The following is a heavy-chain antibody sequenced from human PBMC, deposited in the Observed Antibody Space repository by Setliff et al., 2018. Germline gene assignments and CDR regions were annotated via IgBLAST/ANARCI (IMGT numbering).Heavy chain of an antibody. CDR1: AVSISSDRHD. V-gene: IGHV4-61*09. D-gene: IGHD3-22*01. CDR2: IYSNGRT. J-gene: IGHJ6*03. CDR3: ARGITSGGYWGPRFLYLDV. Sequence: SETLSLTCTLSAVSISSDRHDWAWVRQPAGKGLELIGQIYSNGRTYYNPTLKSRLTITLDTSKTQCSLRLNSMTAADTAVYYCARGITSGGYWGPRFLYLDVWGRGTTVTVSS.